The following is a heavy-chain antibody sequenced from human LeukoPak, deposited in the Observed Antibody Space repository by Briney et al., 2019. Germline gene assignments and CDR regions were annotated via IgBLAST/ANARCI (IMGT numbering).Heavy chain of an antibody. D-gene: IGHD3-22*01. Sequence: GGSLRLSSAASGFTFNSYSMNWVRQAPGKGREWVSSISSGSSYIYYADSVKGRFTISRANAKNSLYLQMNSLRAEDTAVYYCARGNVITTLDRWGQGTLVTVSS. V-gene: IGHV3-21*01. CDR2: ISSGSSYI. CDR1: GFTFNSYS. J-gene: IGHJ4*02. CDR3: ARGNVITTLDR.